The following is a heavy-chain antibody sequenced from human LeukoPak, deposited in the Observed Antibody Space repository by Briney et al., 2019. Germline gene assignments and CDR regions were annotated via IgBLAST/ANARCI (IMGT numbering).Heavy chain of an antibody. V-gene: IGHV3-73*01. CDR3: TTLGGGYSYGSYFDY. Sequence: GGSLRLSCAASGFTFSGSAMHWVRQASGKGLEWVGRIRSKANGYATAYAASVKGRFTISRDDSKNTAYLQMNSLKTEDTAVYYCTTLGGGYSYGSYFDYWGQGTLVTVSS. J-gene: IGHJ4*02. D-gene: IGHD5-18*01. CDR1: GFTFSGSA. CDR2: IRSKANGYAT.